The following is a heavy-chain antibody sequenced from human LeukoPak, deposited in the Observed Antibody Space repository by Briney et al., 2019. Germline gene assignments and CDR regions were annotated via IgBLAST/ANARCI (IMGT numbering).Heavy chain of an antibody. V-gene: IGHV3-21*01. CDR3: ANTGIAARTYFDY. J-gene: IGHJ4*02. D-gene: IGHD6-6*01. CDR1: GFTFSSYS. Sequence: PGGSLRLSCAASGFTFSSYSMNWVRQAPGKGLEWVSSISSSSSYIYYADSVKGRFTISRDNAKNSLYLQMNSLRAEDTAVYYCANTGIAARTYFDYWGQGTLVTVSS. CDR2: ISSSSSYI.